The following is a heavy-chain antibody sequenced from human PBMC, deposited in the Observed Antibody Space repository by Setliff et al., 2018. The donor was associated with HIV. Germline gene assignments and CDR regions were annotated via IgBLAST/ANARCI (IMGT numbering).Heavy chain of an antibody. V-gene: IGHV4-59*11. J-gene: IGHJ4*02. Sequence: ASETLSLTCTVSGASITSHYWSWIRQSPGRELEWIGYIYSTGSTNYNPSLQSRVSISMDASKNKFSLKVTSVTSADTAVYYCAKGAGFYGDYTFDYWGQGNLVTVPQ. CDR3: AKGAGFYGDYTFDY. D-gene: IGHD4-17*01. CDR1: GASITSHY. CDR2: IYSTGST.